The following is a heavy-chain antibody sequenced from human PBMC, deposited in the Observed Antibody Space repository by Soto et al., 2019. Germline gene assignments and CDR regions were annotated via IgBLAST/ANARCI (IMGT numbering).Heavy chain of an antibody. CDR1: GFTFSNYW. CDR3: GRGNYHDSRGPFWDVFEV. D-gene: IGHD3-22*01. V-gene: IGHV3-7*04. J-gene: IGHJ3*01. CDR2: IKQDGRAA. Sequence: GSLRLSCEASGFTFSNYWMSWVRQAPGKGLEWVANIKQDGRAAWYVDSVKGRFTISRDNARKSLYLQMNSLRLEDPAVYYCGRGNYHDSRGPFWDVFEVWGQGTMVTVSS.